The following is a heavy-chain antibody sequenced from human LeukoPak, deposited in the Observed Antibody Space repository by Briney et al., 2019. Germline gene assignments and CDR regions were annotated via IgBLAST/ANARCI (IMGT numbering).Heavy chain of an antibody. CDR3: ARAYSETYGLGYYYMDV. V-gene: IGHV3-21*01. J-gene: IGHJ6*03. CDR1: GFTFSSYS. Sequence: GGSLRLSCAASGFTFSSYSMNWVRQAPGKGLEWVSSISSSSSYIYYADSVKGRFTISRDNAKNSLYLQMNSLRAEDTAVYYCARAYSETYGLGYYYMDVWGKGPTVTISS. D-gene: IGHD1-26*01. CDR2: ISSSSSYI.